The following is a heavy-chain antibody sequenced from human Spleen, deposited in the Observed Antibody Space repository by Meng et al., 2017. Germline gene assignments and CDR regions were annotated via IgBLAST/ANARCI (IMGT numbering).Heavy chain of an antibody. J-gene: IGHJ3*02. CDR3: ARETLYYDSSGYYWGKNDAFDI. CDR1: GGSISSSNYY. V-gene: IGHV4-39*07. CDR2: IYYSGST. D-gene: IGHD3-22*01. Sequence: GSLRLSCTVSGGSISSSNYYWGWIRQSPGKGLELIGIIYYSGSTYYKPSLKSRVTISLDTSKNQFSLKLSSVTAADTAVYYCARETLYYDSSGYYWGKNDAFDIWGQGTMVTVSS.